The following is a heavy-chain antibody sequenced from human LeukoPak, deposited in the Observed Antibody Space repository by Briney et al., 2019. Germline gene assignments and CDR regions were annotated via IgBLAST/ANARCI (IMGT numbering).Heavy chain of an antibody. CDR3: ARGSTTVINYYYYMDV. CDR2: INPNSGGT. Sequence: EASVKVSCKASGYTFTGYYMHWVRQAPGQGLEWMGWINPNSGGTNYAQKFQGRVTMTRDTSISTAYMELSRLRSDDTAVYYCARGSTTVINYYYYMDVWGKGTTVTVSS. V-gene: IGHV1-2*02. CDR1: GYTFTGYY. J-gene: IGHJ6*03. D-gene: IGHD4-17*01.